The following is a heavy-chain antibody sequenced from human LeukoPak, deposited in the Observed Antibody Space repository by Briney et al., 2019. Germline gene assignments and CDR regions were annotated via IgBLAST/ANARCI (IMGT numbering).Heavy chain of an antibody. CDR1: RGTFSSYA. CDR3: ATYYYDSSGYYFDY. J-gene: IGHJ4*02. CDR2: IIPIFGTA. Sequence: VASVKVSCKASRGTFSSYAISWVRQAPGQGLEWMGGIIPIFGTANYAQKFQGRVTITADESTSTAYMELSSLRSEDTAVYYCATYYYDSSGYYFDYWGQGTLVTVSS. D-gene: IGHD3-22*01. V-gene: IGHV1-69*01.